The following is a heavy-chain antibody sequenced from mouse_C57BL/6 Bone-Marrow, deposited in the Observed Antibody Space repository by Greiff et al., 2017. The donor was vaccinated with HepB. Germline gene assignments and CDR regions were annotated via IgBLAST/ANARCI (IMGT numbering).Heavy chain of an antibody. CDR2: IYPGDGDT. CDR1: GYAFSSYW. CDR3: ARSPSYSFFDY. J-gene: IGHJ2*01. D-gene: IGHD2-10*01. Sequence: QVQLQQSGAELVKPGASVKISCKASGYAFSSYWMNWVKQRPGKGLEWIGHIYPGDGDTNYNGKFKGKATLTADKSSSTAYMQLSSLTSEDSAVYFCARSPSYSFFDYWGQGTTLTVSS. V-gene: IGHV1-80*01.